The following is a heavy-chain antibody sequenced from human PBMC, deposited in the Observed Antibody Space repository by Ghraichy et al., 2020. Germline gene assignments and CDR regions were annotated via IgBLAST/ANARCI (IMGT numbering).Heavy chain of an antibody. CDR3: AKHQAVVKDLGMDV. D-gene: IGHD2-21*01. J-gene: IGHJ6*02. CDR1: GFTFSSYA. CDR2: ISGSGGST. Sequence: LTCAASGFTFSSYAMSWVRQAPGKGLEWVSAISGSGGSTYYADSVKGRFTISRDNSKNTLYLQMNSLRAEDTAVYYCAKHQAVVKDLGMDVWGQGTTVTVSS. V-gene: IGHV3-23*01.